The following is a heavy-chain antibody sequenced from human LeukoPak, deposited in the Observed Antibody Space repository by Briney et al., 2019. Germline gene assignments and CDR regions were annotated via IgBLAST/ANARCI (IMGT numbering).Heavy chain of an antibody. Sequence: GGSLRLSCAASGFIFSSYAMSWVRQAPGKGLEWVSAISGSGGSTYYADSVKGRFTISRDNSKNTLYLQMNSLRAEDTAVYYCGRDSCSGGSCYGDYWGQGTLVTVSS. CDR1: GFIFSSYA. J-gene: IGHJ4*02. CDR2: ISGSGGST. V-gene: IGHV3-23*01. D-gene: IGHD2-15*01. CDR3: GRDSCSGGSCYGDY.